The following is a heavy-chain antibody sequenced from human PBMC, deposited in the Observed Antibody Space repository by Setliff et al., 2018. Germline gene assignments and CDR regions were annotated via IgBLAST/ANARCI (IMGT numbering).Heavy chain of an antibody. J-gene: IGHJ6*03. D-gene: IGHD6-19*01. CDR3: VRTDYSDGRYSMDV. V-gene: IGHV4-59*01. CDR1: DGSLSTYY. CDR2: VYYSGTA. Sequence: SETLSLTCTVSDGSLSTYYWSWIRQPPGKGLEFIGYVYYSGTANYSPSLRSRLTISVDTSKNQFSLKLRSVTAADTAVYYCVRTDYSDGRYSMDVWGKGTTVTVSS.